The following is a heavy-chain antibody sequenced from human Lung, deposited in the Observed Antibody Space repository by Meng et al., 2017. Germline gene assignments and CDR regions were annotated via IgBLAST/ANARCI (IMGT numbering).Heavy chain of an antibody. CDR2: TYYRFKWYH. J-gene: IGHJ4*02. CDR1: GDSVPSTRAS. Sequence: QGHRQQSGPVRVKPSQTLSLTCAISGDSVPSTRASLNWVRPSPTRGLGWLGRTYYRFKWYHGYAVSVRSRITNNQDTSKNHCSLHLNSVTPEDTAVYYCARSQPWLDSWGREPWSPSPQ. CDR3: ARSQPWLDS. D-gene: IGHD6-19*01. V-gene: IGHV6-1*01.